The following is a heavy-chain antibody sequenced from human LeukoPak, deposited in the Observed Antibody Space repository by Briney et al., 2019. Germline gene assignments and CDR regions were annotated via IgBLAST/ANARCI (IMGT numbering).Heavy chain of an antibody. J-gene: IGHJ4*02. CDR2: ITCPVGRI. D-gene: IGHD6-19*01. V-gene: IGHV3-21*01. CDR1: GFNFSTYS. CDR3: ATDGRRSGGCGFDY. Sequence: PGGSLRLSCAASGFNFSTYSMNWVRQAPGKGLEWVSSITCPVGRIYYADSLKGRTTISRDNARSSLYLQMNNLRAEATAVYYCATDGRRSGGCGFDYWGQGTLVTVSS.